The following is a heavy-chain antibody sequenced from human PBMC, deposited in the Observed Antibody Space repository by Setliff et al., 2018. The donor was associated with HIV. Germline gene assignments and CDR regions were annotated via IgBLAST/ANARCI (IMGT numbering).Heavy chain of an antibody. Sequence: ASVKVSCKASGYSFINYAMNWVRQAPGQGLEWMGRINTQTGSPTYAQAFTGRFVFSVDTSVTTAYLQISSLKAEDTAVYYCARALYGDYGGDINWFDPWGQGTLVTVSS. CDR3: ARALYGDYGGDINWFDP. V-gene: IGHV7-4-1*02. D-gene: IGHD4-17*01. CDR2: INTQTGSP. J-gene: IGHJ5*02. CDR1: GYSFINYA.